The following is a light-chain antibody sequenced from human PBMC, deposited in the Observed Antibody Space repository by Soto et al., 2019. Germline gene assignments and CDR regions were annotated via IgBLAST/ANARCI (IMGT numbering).Light chain of an antibody. CDR3: QSYDSSLSGSV. CDR2: GNN. CDR1: NSNIGAGYD. J-gene: IGLJ2*01. V-gene: IGLV1-40*01. Sequence: QSVLTQPPSVSGAPGQRVSISCTGTNSNIGAGYDVHWYQQLPGTAPKLLTFGNNNRPSGVPDRFSGSKSGTSASLAITGLQAEDEADYYCQSYDSSLSGSVFGGGTKLTVL.